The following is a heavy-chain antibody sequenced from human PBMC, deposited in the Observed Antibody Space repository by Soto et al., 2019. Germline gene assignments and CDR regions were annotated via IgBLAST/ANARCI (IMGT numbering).Heavy chain of an antibody. J-gene: IGHJ6*03. V-gene: IGHV4-31*03. D-gene: IGHD2-2*01. CDR1: GGSISSGGYY. Sequence: SETLSLTCTVSGGSISSGGYYWSWIRQHPGKGLEWIGYIYYSGSTYYNPSLKSRVTISVDTSKNQFSLKLSSVTAADTAVYCCARDPQSYCSSTSCYSYYYYYMDVWGKGTTVTVSS. CDR3: ARDPQSYCSSTSCYSYYYYYMDV. CDR2: IYYSGST.